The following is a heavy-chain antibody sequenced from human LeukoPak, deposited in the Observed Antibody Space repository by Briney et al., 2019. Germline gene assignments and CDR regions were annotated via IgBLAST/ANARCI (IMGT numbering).Heavy chain of an antibody. Sequence: KPSETLSLTCGVSGYPISGGHYWGWIRQPPGKGLEWIDSIFHSETTYYNPSLKSRVTMSVDKSKNQFSLILTSVTAADTAVYYCARDQPAARRWFDPWGQGTLVTVSS. CDR2: IFHSETT. D-gene: IGHD2-2*01. CDR3: ARDQPAARRWFDP. J-gene: IGHJ5*02. CDR1: GYPISGGHY. V-gene: IGHV4-38-2*02.